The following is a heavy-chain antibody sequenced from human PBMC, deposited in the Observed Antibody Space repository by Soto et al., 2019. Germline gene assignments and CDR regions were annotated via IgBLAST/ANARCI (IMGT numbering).Heavy chain of an antibody. CDR2: VNPSDSYT. Sequence: GESLKISCKASGSTFTNYWITWVRQMPGKGLEWMGRVNPSDSYTNYSPSFQGQVTFSADKSISTAYLHWSSLKASDTAMYYCARHGFYGDYASNYFDPWGQGTLVTVSS. D-gene: IGHD4-17*01. CDR1: GSTFTNYW. CDR3: ARHGFYGDYASNYFDP. V-gene: IGHV5-10-1*04. J-gene: IGHJ5*02.